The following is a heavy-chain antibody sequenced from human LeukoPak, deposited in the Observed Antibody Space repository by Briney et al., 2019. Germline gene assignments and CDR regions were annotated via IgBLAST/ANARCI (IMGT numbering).Heavy chain of an antibody. CDR1: GFSLSTSGVG. CDR3: AHSLYDSSGYLFYYYYMDV. CDR2: IYWDDDK. V-gene: IGHV2-5*02. D-gene: IGHD3-22*01. J-gene: IGHJ6*03. Sequence: KVSGPTLVKPTQTLTLTCTFSGFSLSTSGVGVGWIRQPPGKALEWLSLIYWDDDKRYSPSLKSRLTITKDTSKNQVVLTMTNMDPVDTATYYCAHSLYDSSGYLFYYYYMDVWGKGTTVTVSS.